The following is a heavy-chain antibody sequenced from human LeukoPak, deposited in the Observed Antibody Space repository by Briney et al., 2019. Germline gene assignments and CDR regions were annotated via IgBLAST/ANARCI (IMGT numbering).Heavy chain of an antibody. Sequence: PGGSLRLSCAASGFTFSSYAMSWVRQAPGKGLEWVSGISGSGVGTYYADSVKGRFTISRDNSKNRLFLQMNGLKAEDTAVYYCAKLGGQWLADYYFDHWGQGTLVTVSS. CDR3: AKLGGQWLADYYFDH. D-gene: IGHD6-19*01. CDR2: ISGSGVGT. J-gene: IGHJ4*02. CDR1: GFTFSSYA. V-gene: IGHV3-23*01.